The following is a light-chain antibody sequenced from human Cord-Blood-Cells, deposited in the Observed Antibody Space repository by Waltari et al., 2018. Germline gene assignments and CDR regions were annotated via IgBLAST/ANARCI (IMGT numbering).Light chain of an antibody. CDR3: QQYYSTPLT. V-gene: IGKV4-1*01. CDR2: WAS. Sequence: DIVMTQSPDSLAVSXGEXATXNCKSSQSVLYSSNNKNYLAWYQQKPGQPPKLLIYWASTRESGVPDRFSGSGSGTDFTLTISSLQAEDVAVYYCQQYYSTPLTFGGGTKVEIK. J-gene: IGKJ4*01. CDR1: QSVLYSSNNKNY.